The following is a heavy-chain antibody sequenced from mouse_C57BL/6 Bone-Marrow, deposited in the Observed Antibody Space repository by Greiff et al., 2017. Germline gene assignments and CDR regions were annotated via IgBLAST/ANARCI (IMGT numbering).Heavy chain of an antibody. Sequence: QVQLQQPGAELVMPGASVKLFCKVSGYTFTSYWMHWVKPRPGQGLEWIGEIDPSDSYTNSNQKFKGKSTLTVDKPSSPAYMQLSSLTSEDSAVYYCARNYYGIDAMDYWGQGTSVAVSS. J-gene: IGHJ4*01. V-gene: IGHV1-69*01. CDR2: IDPSDSYT. CDR1: GYTFTSYW. CDR3: ARNYYGIDAMDY. D-gene: IGHD1-1*01.